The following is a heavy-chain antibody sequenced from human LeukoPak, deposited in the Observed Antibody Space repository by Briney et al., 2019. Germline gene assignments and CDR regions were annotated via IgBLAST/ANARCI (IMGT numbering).Heavy chain of an antibody. V-gene: IGHV3-21*01. CDR3: ARGNYDSSGLVY. CDR1: GLTFSSYS. CDR2: ISSSSSYI. J-gene: IGHJ4*02. Sequence: GGSLRLSCAASGLTFSSYSMNWVRQAPGKGLEWVSSISSSSSYIYYADSVKGRFTISRDNAKNSLYLQMNSLRAEDTAVYYCARGNYDSSGLVYWGQGTLVTVSS. D-gene: IGHD3-22*01.